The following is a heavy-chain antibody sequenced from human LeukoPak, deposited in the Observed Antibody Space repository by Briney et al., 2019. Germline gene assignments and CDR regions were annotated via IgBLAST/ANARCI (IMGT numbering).Heavy chain of an antibody. Sequence: GGSLRLSCAASGFTFSSAWMTWVRQAPGKGLEWVSAISGSGGSTYYADSVKGRFTISRDNSKNTLYVQMNSLRAEDTAVYYCAKGAYSSSELAYWGQGTLVTVSS. D-gene: IGHD6-6*01. CDR1: GFTFSSAW. CDR3: AKGAYSSSELAY. CDR2: ISGSGGST. J-gene: IGHJ4*02. V-gene: IGHV3-23*01.